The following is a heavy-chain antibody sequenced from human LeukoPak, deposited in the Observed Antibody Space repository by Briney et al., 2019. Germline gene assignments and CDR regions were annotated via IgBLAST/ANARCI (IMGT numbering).Heavy chain of an antibody. D-gene: IGHD3-3*01. CDR2: INPNSGGT. CDR1: GYTFTGYY. CDR3: ARDRPKLRFLEWSQYYFDY. J-gene: IGHJ4*02. Sequence: GASVKVSCKASGYTFTGYYMHWVRQAPGQGLEWMGWINPNSGGTNYAQKFQGRVTMTRDTSISTAYMELSRLRSDYTAVYYCARDRPKLRFLEWSQYYFDYWGQGTLVTVSS. V-gene: IGHV1-2*02.